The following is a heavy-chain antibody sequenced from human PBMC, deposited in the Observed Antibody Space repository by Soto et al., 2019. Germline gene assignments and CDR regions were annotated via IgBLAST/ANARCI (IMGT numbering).Heavy chain of an antibody. CDR1: GFTFSSYA. Sequence: GGSLRLSCAASGFTFSSYAMSWVRQAPGKGLEWVSAISGSGGSTYYADSVKGRFTISRDNSKNTLYLQMNSLRAEDTTVYYCAKEGLDPYYYYYMDVWGKGTTVTVSS. CDR2: ISGSGGST. CDR3: AKEGLDPYYYYYMDV. J-gene: IGHJ6*03. D-gene: IGHD2-15*01. V-gene: IGHV3-23*01.